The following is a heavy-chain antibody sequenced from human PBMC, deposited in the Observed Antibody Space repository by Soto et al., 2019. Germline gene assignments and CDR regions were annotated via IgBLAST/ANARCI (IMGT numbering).Heavy chain of an antibody. CDR3: ARVSTEGYCSGGSCYSLFYFLGLEV. CDR1: GYSFTSYW. CDR2: IDPSDSYT. D-gene: IGHD2-15*01. J-gene: IGHJ6*01. Sequence: GESLKLSCKGSGYSFTSYWISWVRQMPGKGLEWMGRIDPSDSYTNYSPSFQGHVTISADKSISTAYLQWSSLKASDTAMYYCARVSTEGYCSGGSCYSLFYFLGLEVSGQGT. V-gene: IGHV5-10-1*01.